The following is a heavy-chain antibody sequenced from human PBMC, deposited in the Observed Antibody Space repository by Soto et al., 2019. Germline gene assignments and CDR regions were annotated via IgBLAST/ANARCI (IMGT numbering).Heavy chain of an antibody. D-gene: IGHD6-13*01. J-gene: IGHJ6*02. CDR2: IRSKAYGGTT. CDR1: GGSFSGYY. V-gene: IGHV3-49*03. CDR3: TRETSYSSSWYLNYYYGMDV. Sequence: LSLTCAVYGGSFSGYYWSWIRQAPGKGLEWVGFIRSKAYGGTTEYAASVKGRFTISRDDSKSIAYLQMNSLKTEDTAVYYCTRETSYSSSWYLNYYYGMDVWGQGTTVTVSS.